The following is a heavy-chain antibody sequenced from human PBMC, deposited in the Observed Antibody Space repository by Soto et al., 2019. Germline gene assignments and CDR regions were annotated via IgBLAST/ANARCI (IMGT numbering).Heavy chain of an antibody. Sequence: GGSLRLSCGDSGFTFRNYGMHWVRQAPGKGLEWVAGISYDGSNRHYADSAEGRFTISRDNSKSTVYLQMNSLRAEETAIYYCAKNTYYYDSSGYYVFDYGGRGAWVTVSS. J-gene: IGHJ4*02. CDR1: GFTFRNYG. D-gene: IGHD3-22*01. CDR2: ISYDGSNR. CDR3: AKNTYYYDSSGYYVFDY. V-gene: IGHV3-30*18.